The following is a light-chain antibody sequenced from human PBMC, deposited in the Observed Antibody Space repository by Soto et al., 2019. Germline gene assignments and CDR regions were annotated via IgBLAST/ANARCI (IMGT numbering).Light chain of an antibody. V-gene: IGKV3-11*01. CDR1: QIVDNY. CDR3: RRRSKAPQT. J-gene: IGKJ5*01. Sequence: EIVRNPSTPTLSSSEGERATXSCRASQIVDNYLHYYQHKPGHAPRLLIYESSNRATDIPARFGGGRSETDFILTMRRLEPQHFSVYYWRRRSKAPQTFGQGTRLDIK. CDR2: ESS.